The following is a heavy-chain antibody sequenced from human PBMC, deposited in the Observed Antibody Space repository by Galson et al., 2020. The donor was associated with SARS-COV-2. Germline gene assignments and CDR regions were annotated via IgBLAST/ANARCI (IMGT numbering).Heavy chain of an antibody. CDR2: ISSSSSYI. D-gene: IGHD3-22*01. V-gene: IGHV3-21*01. CDR3: ASSLYYDSSGYPTPIFDY. Sequence: GESLKISCAASGFTFSSYSMNWVRQAPGKGLEWVSSISSSSSYIYYADSVKGRFTISRDNAKNSLYLQMNSLRAEDTAVYYCASSLYYDSSGYPTPIFDYWGQETLVTVSS. J-gene: IGHJ4*02. CDR1: GFTFSSYS.